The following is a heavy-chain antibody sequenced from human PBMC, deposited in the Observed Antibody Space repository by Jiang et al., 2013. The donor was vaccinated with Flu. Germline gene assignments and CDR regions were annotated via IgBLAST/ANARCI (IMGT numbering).Heavy chain of an antibody. D-gene: IGHD3-22*01. CDR2: ISANKGNT. CDR1: GYTFTSYG. Sequence: CKASGYTFTSYGINWVRQAPGQGLEWLGRISANKGNTNYAQKVQGRVTMTTETSTTTAYMELRSLRSDDTAVYYCVRDNSAYYYDLGDYSYGMDVWGQGTTVTVSS. J-gene: IGHJ6*02. CDR3: VRDNSAYYYDLGDYSYGMDV. V-gene: IGHV1-18*04.